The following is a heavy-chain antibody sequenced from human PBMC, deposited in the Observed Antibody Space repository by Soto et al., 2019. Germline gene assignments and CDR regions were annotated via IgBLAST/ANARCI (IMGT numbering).Heavy chain of an antibody. D-gene: IGHD2-15*01. CDR2: ISAYNGNT. V-gene: IGHV1-18*04. Sequence: QVQLVQSGAEVKKPGASVKVSCKASGSTFTSYGISWVRQAPGQGLEWMGWISAYNGNTNYAQKLQGRVTMTTDTSTSTAYMELRSLRSDDTAVYYCAREFGVGYCSGGSCYMDLDYWGQGTLVTVSS. CDR3: AREFGVGYCSGGSCYMDLDY. CDR1: GSTFTSYG. J-gene: IGHJ4*02.